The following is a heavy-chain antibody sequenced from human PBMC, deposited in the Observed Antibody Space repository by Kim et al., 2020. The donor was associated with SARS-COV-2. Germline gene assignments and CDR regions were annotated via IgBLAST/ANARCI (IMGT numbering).Heavy chain of an antibody. D-gene: IGHD6-19*01. V-gene: IGHV3-11*06. CDR3: ARGVQQVSSGWLTSGYYFDY. Sequence: RFTISRDNAKNSLYLQMNSLRAEDTAVYYCARGVQQVSSGWLTSGYYFDYWGQGTLVTVSS. J-gene: IGHJ4*02.